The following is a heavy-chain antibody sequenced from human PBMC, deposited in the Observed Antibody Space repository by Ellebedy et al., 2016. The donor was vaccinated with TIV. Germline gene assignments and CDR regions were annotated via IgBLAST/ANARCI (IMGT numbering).Heavy chain of an antibody. CDR3: ARDRYSHYYMDV. Sequence: GGSLRLXCEASGFTFRSYGMHWVRQTPGKGLEWVALIWYDESKEYYADSVKGRFTVPRDNSKNTLYLQMNSLSAEDTAVYYCARDRYSHYYMDVWGKGTTVTVSS. J-gene: IGHJ6*03. CDR1: GFTFRSYG. D-gene: IGHD1-26*01. V-gene: IGHV3-33*01. CDR2: IWYDESKE.